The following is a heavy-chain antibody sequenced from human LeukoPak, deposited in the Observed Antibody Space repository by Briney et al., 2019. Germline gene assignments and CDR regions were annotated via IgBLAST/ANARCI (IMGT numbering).Heavy chain of an antibody. D-gene: IGHD3-10*01. J-gene: IGHJ4*02. CDR2: IYSGGST. V-gene: IGHV3-66*01. CDR1: GLSFSSYA. CDR3: ARGRSGSYYDY. Sequence: PGGSLRLSCAASGLSFSSYAMSWVRQAPGKGLEWVSVIYSGGSTYYADSVKGRFTISRDNSKNTLYLQMNNLRAEDTAVYYCARGRSGSYYDYWGQGTLVTVSS.